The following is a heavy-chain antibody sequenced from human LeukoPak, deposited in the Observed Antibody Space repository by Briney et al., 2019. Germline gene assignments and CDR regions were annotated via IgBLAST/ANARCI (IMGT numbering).Heavy chain of an antibody. V-gene: IGHV3-30-3*02. D-gene: IGHD6-13*01. CDR2: ISYDGSNK. J-gene: IGHJ4*02. Sequence: GGSLRLSCAASGFTFSSYAMHWVRQAPGKGLEWVAVISYDGSNKYYADSVKGRFTISRDNSKNTLYLQMNSLRAEDTAVYYCAKGSSPFDYWGQGTLVTVSS. CDR1: GFTFSSYA. CDR3: AKGSSPFDY.